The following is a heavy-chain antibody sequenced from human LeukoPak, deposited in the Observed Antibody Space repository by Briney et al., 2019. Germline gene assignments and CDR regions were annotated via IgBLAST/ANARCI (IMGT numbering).Heavy chain of an antibody. CDR3: ARGRRYYGSGSTFYFDY. D-gene: IGHD3-10*01. J-gene: IGHJ4*02. V-gene: IGHV4-31*03. Sequence: TLSLTCTVSGGSISSGGYYWSWIRQHPGEGLEWIGYIYYSESTYYNPTLSNRVTIPVDTPKHEFSLKLSSVTAAATAVYYCARGRRYYGSGSTFYFDYWGQGTLVTVS. CDR1: GGSISSGGYY. CDR2: IYYSEST.